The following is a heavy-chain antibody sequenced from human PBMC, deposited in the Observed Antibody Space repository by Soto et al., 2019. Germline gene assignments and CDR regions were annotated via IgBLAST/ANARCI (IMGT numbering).Heavy chain of an antibody. J-gene: IGHJ4*02. D-gene: IGHD3-22*01. CDR3: AREVEDYYDSSGSSPFDY. CDR2: IIPIFGTA. CDR1: GGTFSSYA. Sequence: QVQLVQSGAEVKKPGSSVKVSCKASGGTFSSYAISWVRQAPGQGLEWMGGIIPIFGTANYAQKFQGRVTLTADESTSTAYMELSSLRSEDTAVYYCAREVEDYYDSSGSSPFDYWGQGTLVTVSS. V-gene: IGHV1-69*01.